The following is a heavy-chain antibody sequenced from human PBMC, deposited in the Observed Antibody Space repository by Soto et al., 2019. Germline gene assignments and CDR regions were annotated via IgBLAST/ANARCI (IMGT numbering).Heavy chain of an antibody. CDR3: ASNYGSGYRAFDS. D-gene: IGHD3-10*01. CDR2: VNPILSMS. J-gene: IGHJ4*02. CDR1: GDTFNFYS. V-gene: IGHV1-69*02. Sequence: QVQLVQSGAEVKSAGSSVKVSCKASGDTFNFYSINWVRQAPGLGIEWVGRVNPILSMSNYAQRFQGRVTMTADKATGTAYMELRSLRSEDTAIYYCASNYGSGYRAFDSWGQGAFVTV.